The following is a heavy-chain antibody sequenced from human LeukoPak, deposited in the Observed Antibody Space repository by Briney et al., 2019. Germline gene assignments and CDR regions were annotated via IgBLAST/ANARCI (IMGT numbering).Heavy chain of an antibody. CDR3: ARGSTLATPGGVPNDY. D-gene: IGHD6-13*01. V-gene: IGHV1-2*07. Sequence: WASVKVSCKASGYSFTGYYMHWVQQAPGQGLQWMGWINPISGGTNYAYKFQGRITMTRDTSISTAYMELSSLKSDDAAVYYCARGSTLATPGGVPNDYWGQGTLVTVSS. CDR2: INPISGGT. J-gene: IGHJ4*02. CDR1: GYSFTGYY.